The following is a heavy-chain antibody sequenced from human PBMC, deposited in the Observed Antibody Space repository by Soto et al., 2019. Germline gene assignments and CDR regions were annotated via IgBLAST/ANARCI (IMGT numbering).Heavy chain of an antibody. Sequence: QVQLVQSGAEVKKPGASVKVSCKASGYTFTNYVISWVRQAPGQGLEWMGWISGYNGNTNYAQKLQGRVTMTTDTSTSTAYVELSSLRSDVTAVYYCAGAFGSHKGGDYWGQGTLVTVSS. CDR2: ISGYNGNT. J-gene: IGHJ4*02. CDR3: AGAFGSHKGGDY. CDR1: GYTFTNYV. V-gene: IGHV1-18*01. D-gene: IGHD3-16*01.